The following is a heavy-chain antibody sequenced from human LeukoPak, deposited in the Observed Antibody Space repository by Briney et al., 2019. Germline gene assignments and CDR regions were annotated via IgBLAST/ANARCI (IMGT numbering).Heavy chain of an antibody. CDR2: ITGNGDST. V-gene: IGHV3-23*01. D-gene: IGHD6-19*01. Sequence: GGSLRLSCAASGFTFSSYAMSWVRQAPGRGPEWVSVITGNGDSTYYADSVKGRFTISRDNSKNTLYLQMNSLRAEDTAVYYCAKDRLRRGTVAGSSPGFDYWGQGTLVTVSS. CDR1: GFTFSSYA. J-gene: IGHJ4*02. CDR3: AKDRLRRGTVAGSSPGFDY.